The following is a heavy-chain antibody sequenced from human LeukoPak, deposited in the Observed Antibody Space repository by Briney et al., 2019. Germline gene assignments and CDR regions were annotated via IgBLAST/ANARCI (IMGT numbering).Heavy chain of an antibody. D-gene: IGHD2-8*01. CDR2: FDPEDGET. J-gene: IGHJ6*03. Sequence: ASVKVSCKVSGYTLTELSMHWVRQAPRKGPEWMGGFDPEDGETIYAQKFQGRVTMTEDTSTDTAYMELSSLRSEDTAVYYCATAHPDHCTNCVCYFYYYMDVWGKGTTVTVSS. CDR3: ATAHPDHCTNCVCYFYYYMDV. CDR1: GYTLTELS. V-gene: IGHV1-24*01.